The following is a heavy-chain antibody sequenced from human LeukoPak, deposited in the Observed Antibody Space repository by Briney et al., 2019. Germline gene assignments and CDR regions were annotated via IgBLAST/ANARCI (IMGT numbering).Heavy chain of an antibody. Sequence: PSETLSLTCTVSGGSISSGGYYWSWIRQPPGKGLEWIGYIYHSGSTYYNPSLKSRVTISVDRSKNQFSLKLSSVTAADTAVYYCARSPSRYSSSWYGDFDYWGQGTLVTVSS. D-gene: IGHD6-13*01. J-gene: IGHJ4*02. CDR1: GGSISSGGYY. CDR2: IYHSGST. V-gene: IGHV4-30-2*01. CDR3: ARSPSRYSSSWYGDFDY.